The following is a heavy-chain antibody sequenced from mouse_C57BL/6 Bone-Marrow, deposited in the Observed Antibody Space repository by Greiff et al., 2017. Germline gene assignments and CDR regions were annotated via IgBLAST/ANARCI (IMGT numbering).Heavy chain of an antibody. D-gene: IGHD2-2*01. V-gene: IGHV5-6*01. CDR2: ISSGGSYT. CDR1: GFTFSSYG. Sequence: EVKLQESGGDLVKPGGSLKLSCAASGFTFSSYGMSWVRQTPDKRLEWVATISSGGSYTYYPDSVKGRFNISRDNAKNTLYLQMSSLKSEDTAMYYCARRGMVKGYFDYWGQGTTLTVSS. J-gene: IGHJ2*01. CDR3: ARRGMVKGYFDY.